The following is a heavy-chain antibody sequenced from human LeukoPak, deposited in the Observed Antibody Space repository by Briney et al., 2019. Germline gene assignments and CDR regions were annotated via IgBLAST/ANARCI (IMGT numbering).Heavy chain of an antibody. Sequence: ASVKVSCKASGYTFTSYYMHWVRQAPGQGLEWMGIMNPSGGGTSYAQKFQGRVTMTRDTSTSTVYMELSSLRSEDTAVYYCARAGTTGTTTFDYWGQGTLVTVPS. D-gene: IGHD1-1*01. CDR1: GYTFTSYY. CDR3: ARAGTTGTTTFDY. V-gene: IGHV1-46*01. CDR2: MNPSGGGT. J-gene: IGHJ4*02.